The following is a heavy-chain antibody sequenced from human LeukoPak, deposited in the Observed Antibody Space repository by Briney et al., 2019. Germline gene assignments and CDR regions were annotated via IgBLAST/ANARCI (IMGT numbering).Heavy chain of an antibody. CDR2: INRKRGGT. D-gene: IGHD6-13*01. Sequence: AAVTVSCMDSGYTFNGYYMQGVGQAPGRGVEGVGWINRKRGGTNYAQKFQRRVTMTRAPSISTAYMQLSRLRSDDTAVYYSARPVGSWSPDYAFDYWGQGTPVTVSS. J-gene: IGHJ4*02. CDR3: ARPVGSWSPDYAFDY. V-gene: IGHV1-2*02. CDR1: GYTFNGYY.